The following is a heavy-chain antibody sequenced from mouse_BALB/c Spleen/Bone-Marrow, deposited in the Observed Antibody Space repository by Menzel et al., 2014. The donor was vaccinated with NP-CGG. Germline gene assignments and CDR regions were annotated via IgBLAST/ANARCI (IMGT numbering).Heavy chain of an antibody. D-gene: IGHD2-4*01. V-gene: IGHV5-9-1*01. Sequence: EVMLVESGGGLVKPGGSLKLSCAASGFTFSSYAMSWVSQTPEKRLEWVATISSGGSYTYYPDSVKGRFTISRDNAKNTLYLQMSSLRSEDTAMYYCARHGITRLLDYWGQGTTLTVSS. J-gene: IGHJ2*01. CDR1: GFTFSSYA. CDR2: ISSGGSYT. CDR3: ARHGITRLLDY.